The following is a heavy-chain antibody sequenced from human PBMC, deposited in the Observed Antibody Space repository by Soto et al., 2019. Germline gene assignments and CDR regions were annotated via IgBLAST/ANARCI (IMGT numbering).Heavy chain of an antibody. J-gene: IGHJ4*02. V-gene: IGHV3-33*01. CDR1: GFTFSTYG. CDR3: ARGGPVEMATMSDY. Sequence: GGSLRLSCAAYGFTFSTYGMHWVRQAPGKGLEWVAVIYYDGSNKYYADSVKGRFTVSRDNSKNTLYLQMNSLRAEDTAVYYCARGGPVEMATMSDYWGQGTLVTVSS. CDR2: IYYDGSNK. D-gene: IGHD5-12*01.